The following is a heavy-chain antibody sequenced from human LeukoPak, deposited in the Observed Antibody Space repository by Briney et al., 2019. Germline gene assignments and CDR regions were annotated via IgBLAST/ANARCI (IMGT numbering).Heavy chain of an antibody. Sequence: ASVKVSCKASGYTFTSYGISWVRQAPGQGLEWMGWISAYNGNTNYAQKLQGRVTMTTDTSTNTAYMELRSLRSDDTAVYYCARAGKYCSGGSCYSNWFDPWGQGTLVTVSS. CDR2: ISAYNGNT. D-gene: IGHD2-15*01. CDR1: GYTFTSYG. CDR3: ARAGKYCSGGSCYSNWFDP. J-gene: IGHJ5*02. V-gene: IGHV1-18*01.